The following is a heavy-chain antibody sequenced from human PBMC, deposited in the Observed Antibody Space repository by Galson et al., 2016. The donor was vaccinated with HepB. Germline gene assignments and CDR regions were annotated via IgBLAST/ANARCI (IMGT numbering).Heavy chain of an antibody. CDR2: IKSDGSYR. CDR1: GFTFSNYW. Sequence: SLRLSCATSGFTFSNYWMHWVRQAPGKGLVCVARIKSDGSYRDYGDSVQGRFTISRDSAKNTVYLQMNSLRVEDTAVYYCVRDDQSYGLDCWGQGTLVTVSS. J-gene: IGHJ4*02. D-gene: IGHD2-8*01. CDR3: VRDDQSYGLDC. V-gene: IGHV3-74*01.